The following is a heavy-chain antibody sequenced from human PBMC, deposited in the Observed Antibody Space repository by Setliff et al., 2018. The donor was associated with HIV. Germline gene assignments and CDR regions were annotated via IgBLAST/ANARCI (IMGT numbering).Heavy chain of an antibody. CDR3: ARMDYYYYYMDV. V-gene: IGHV1-69*05. J-gene: IGHJ6*03. CDR2: IIPIFGTA. CDR1: GYTFTSYG. Sequence: SVKVSCKASGYTFTSYGISWVRQAPGQGLEWMGGIIPIFGTANYAQKFQGRVTITTDESTSTAYMELSSLRSEDTAVYYCARMDYYYYYMDVWGKGTTVTVSS.